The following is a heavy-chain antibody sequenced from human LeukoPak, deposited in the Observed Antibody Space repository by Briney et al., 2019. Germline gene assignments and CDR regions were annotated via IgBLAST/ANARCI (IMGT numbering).Heavy chain of an antibody. Sequence: ASVKVSCKASGYTFTSYGISWVRQAPGQGLEWMGWISAYNGNTNYAQKLQGRVTMTTDTSTSTAYMELRSLRSDDTAVYYCARARGVAVAGTLNYWGQGTLVTVSS. CDR3: ARARGVAVAGTLNY. D-gene: IGHD6-19*01. V-gene: IGHV1-18*01. J-gene: IGHJ4*02. CDR2: ISAYNGNT. CDR1: GYTFTSYG.